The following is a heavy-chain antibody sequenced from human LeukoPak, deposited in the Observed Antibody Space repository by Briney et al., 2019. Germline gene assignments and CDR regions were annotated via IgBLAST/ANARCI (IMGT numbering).Heavy chain of an antibody. CDR1: GFTFDDYA. Sequence: PGRSLRLSCAGSGFTFDDYAMHWVRQAPGKGLEWVSGISWNSGSIGYADSVKGRFTISRDNAKNSLYLQMNSLRAEDTALYYCAKYYYYYGMDVWGQGTTVTVSS. CDR2: ISWNSGSI. CDR3: AKYYYYYGMDV. J-gene: IGHJ6*02. V-gene: IGHV3-9*01.